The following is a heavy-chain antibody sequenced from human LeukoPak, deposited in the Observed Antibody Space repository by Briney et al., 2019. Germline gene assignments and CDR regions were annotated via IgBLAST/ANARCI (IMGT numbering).Heavy chain of an antibody. V-gene: IGHV1-24*01. CDR1: GYTLTELS. CDR3: ATLRYYYDSSGWDAFDI. Sequence: ASVKVSCKVSGYTLTELSMHWVRQAPGKGLEWMGGFDPEDGETIYAQKFQGRVTMTKDTSTDTAYMELSSLRSEDTAVYYCATLRYYYDSSGWDAFDIWGQGTMVTVSS. CDR2: FDPEDGET. D-gene: IGHD3-22*01. J-gene: IGHJ3*02.